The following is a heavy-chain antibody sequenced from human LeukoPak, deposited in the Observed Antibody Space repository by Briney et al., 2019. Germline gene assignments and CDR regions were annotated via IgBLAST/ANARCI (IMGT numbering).Heavy chain of an antibody. CDR2: IKQDGSEK. V-gene: IGHV3-7*01. D-gene: IGHD3-10*01. J-gene: IGHJ4*02. CDR1: GFTFTSYW. CDR3: ARSWVWFGELLGY. Sequence: GGSLRLSCAASGFTFTSYWMSWVRQAPGKGLEWVANIKQDGSEKYYVDSVKGRFTISRDNSKNSLYLQMNSLRAEDTAVYYCARSWVWFGELLGYWGQGTLVTVSS.